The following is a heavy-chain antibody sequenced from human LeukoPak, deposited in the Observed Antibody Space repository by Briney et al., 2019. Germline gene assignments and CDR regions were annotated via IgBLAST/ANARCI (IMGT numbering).Heavy chain of an antibody. CDR1: GYTFTSYA. D-gene: IGHD3-22*01. V-gene: IGHV7-4-1*02. CDR2: INTNTGNP. CDR3: ARDYDSSGYYYRDYYGMDV. Sequence: LWASVKVSCTASGYTFTSYAMNWVRQAPGQGLEWMGWINTNTGNPTYAQGFTGRFVFSLDTSVSTAYLQISSLKAEDTAVYYCARDYDSSGYYYRDYYGMDVWGQGTTVTVSS. J-gene: IGHJ6*02.